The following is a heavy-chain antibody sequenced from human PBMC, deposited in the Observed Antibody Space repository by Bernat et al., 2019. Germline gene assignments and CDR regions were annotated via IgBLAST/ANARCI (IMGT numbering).Heavy chain of an antibody. D-gene: IGHD3-10*01. Sequence: QVQLVESGGGVVQPGGSLRLSCAASGFTFSTYGMSWVRQAPGKGLEGVAIVSFDGTTTFHADSVKGRFTISRDNSKKTLFLQMNSLRIEDTAVYYCAKEGVAVYFGWYFNLWGRGALVTVSS. CDR1: GFTFSTYG. CDR2: VSFDGTTT. CDR3: AKEGVAVYFGWYFNL. V-gene: IGHV3-30*18. J-gene: IGHJ2*01.